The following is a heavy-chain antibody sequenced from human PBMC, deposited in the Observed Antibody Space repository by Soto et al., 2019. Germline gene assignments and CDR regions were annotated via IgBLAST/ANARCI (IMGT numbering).Heavy chain of an antibody. D-gene: IGHD6-13*01. Sequence: GGSLRLSCAASGFTFSSYGMHWVRQAPGKGLEWVAVISYDGSNKYYADSVKGRFTISRDNSKNTLYLQMNSLRAEDTAVYYCAKDPAARAYFDYWGQGTRVTVSS. CDR1: GFTFSSYG. V-gene: IGHV3-30*18. CDR3: AKDPAARAYFDY. CDR2: ISYDGSNK. J-gene: IGHJ4*02.